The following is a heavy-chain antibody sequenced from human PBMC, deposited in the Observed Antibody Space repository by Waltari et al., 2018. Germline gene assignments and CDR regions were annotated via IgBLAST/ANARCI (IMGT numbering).Heavy chain of an antibody. CDR2: INTNSGGT. Sequence: QVQLVQSGAEVKKPGASVKVSCKASGYTFTGYSMHWVRQAPGQGLEWMGWINTNSGGTNYAQKVQGSVTMTRDTASSTAYMELSRLRSDDTAVYYCARCGYSYGYELDYWGQGTLVTVSS. J-gene: IGHJ4*02. V-gene: IGHV1-2*02. CDR1: GYTFTGYS. D-gene: IGHD5-18*01. CDR3: ARCGYSYGYELDY.